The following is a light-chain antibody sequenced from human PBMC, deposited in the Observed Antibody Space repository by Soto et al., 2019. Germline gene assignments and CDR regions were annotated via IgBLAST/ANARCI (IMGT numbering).Light chain of an antibody. CDR1: QSVFYSSNNKNY. J-gene: IGKJ1*01. CDR2: WAS. Sequence: DIVLTQFPDSLAVSLGERATINCKSSQSVFYSSNNKNYLAWYQLKPGQPPKLLIYWASTREYGVPDRFSGSGSGTDFTLTISSLQAEDVADYYCQQYYYARTFGQGTKVEIK. CDR3: QQYYYART. V-gene: IGKV4-1*01.